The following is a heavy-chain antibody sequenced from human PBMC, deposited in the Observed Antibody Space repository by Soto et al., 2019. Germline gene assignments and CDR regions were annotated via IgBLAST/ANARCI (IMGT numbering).Heavy chain of an antibody. CDR3: ARDKDRQQLGGNYYYILDV. CDR1: GYTFTSYG. CDR2: ISAYNGNT. D-gene: IGHD3-3*02. Sequence: ASVKVSCKASGYTFTSYGISWVRQAPGQGLEWMGWISAYNGNTNYAQKLQGRVTISADKSTTTAYLELTSLTTDDTAVYYCARDKDRQQLGGNYYYILDVWGQGTAVTVSS. V-gene: IGHV1-18*01. J-gene: IGHJ6*02.